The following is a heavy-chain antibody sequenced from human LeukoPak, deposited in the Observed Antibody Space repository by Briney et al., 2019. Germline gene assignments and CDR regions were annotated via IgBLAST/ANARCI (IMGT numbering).Heavy chain of an antibody. V-gene: IGHV4-39*01. D-gene: IGHD6-13*01. CDR3: ARRGAAAGFD. CDR2: IYYSGST. CDR1: GGSISSSSYY. Sequence: SETLSLTCTFSGGSISSSSYYWGWIRQPPGKGLEWIGSIYYSGSTYYNPSLKSRVTISVDTSKNQFSLKLSSVTAADTAVYYYARRGAAAGFDWGQGTLVTVSS. J-gene: IGHJ1*01.